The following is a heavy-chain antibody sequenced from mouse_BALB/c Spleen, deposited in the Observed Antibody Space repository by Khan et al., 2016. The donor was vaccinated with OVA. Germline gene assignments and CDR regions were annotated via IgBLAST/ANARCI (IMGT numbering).Heavy chain of an antibody. Sequence: VQLVESGAELAKPGASVKMSCTASGYTFTSYWMHWIKQRPGQGLEWIGYIHPTSGYTDYNQKFKDKATLTADKSSSTAYMQLSSLTSDDSAVYYCARDRIDYWGQGTALTGSS. V-gene: IGHV1-7*01. J-gene: IGHJ2*01. CDR1: GYTFTSYW. CDR3: ARDRIDY. CDR2: IHPTSGYT.